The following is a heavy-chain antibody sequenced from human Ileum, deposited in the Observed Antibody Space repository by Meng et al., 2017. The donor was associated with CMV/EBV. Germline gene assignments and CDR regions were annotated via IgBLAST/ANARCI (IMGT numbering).Heavy chain of an antibody. Sequence: SETLSLTCSVSGGSVGTNYWSWMRQAPGKGLEWIGYIFNRGTTKNNPSLKSRVTISIDTSKNQFSLKLTSVTAADTAVYFCARMPGASVGFDYWGQGTLVTVSS. V-gene: IGHV4-59*02. D-gene: IGHD5/OR15-5a*01. CDR2: IFNRGTT. J-gene: IGHJ4*02. CDR3: ARMPGASVGFDY. CDR1: GGSVGTNY.